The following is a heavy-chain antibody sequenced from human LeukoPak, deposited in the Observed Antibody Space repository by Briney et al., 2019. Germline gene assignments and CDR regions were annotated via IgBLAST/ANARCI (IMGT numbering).Heavy chain of an antibody. Sequence: PGGSLRLSCAASGFSFSSYWMHWVRQAPGKGLVWVSRIKTDGSSATYADSVKGRFTISRDNAKNSLYLQMNSLRAEDTAVYYCARAYDPLDYYYYGMDVWGQGTTVTVSS. D-gene: IGHD3-3*01. CDR3: ARAYDPLDYYYYGMDV. V-gene: IGHV3-74*01. CDR1: GFSFSSYW. J-gene: IGHJ6*02. CDR2: IKTDGSSA.